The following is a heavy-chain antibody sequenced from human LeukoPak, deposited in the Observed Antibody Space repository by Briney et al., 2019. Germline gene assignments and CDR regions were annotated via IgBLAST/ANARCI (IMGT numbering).Heavy chain of an antibody. CDR1: GFTLRSYT. V-gene: IGHV3-21*04. D-gene: IGHD3-9*01. CDR3: AKDIADRYFDSLLYAAFDI. J-gene: IGHJ3*02. Sequence: GGSLRLSCAASGFTLRSYTMNWVRQAPGKGLEWVSSIGISSNKIYYADAVKGRFIISRDNAKNSLYLQMNSLRAEDMALYYCAKDIADRYFDSLLYAAFDIWGQGTMVTVSS. CDR2: IGISSNKI.